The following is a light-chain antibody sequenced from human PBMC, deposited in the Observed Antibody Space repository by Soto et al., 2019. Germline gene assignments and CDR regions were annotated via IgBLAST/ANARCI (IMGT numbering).Light chain of an antibody. CDR1: RSDLGSYNY. CDR2: DVT. Sequence: QSALTKPASVSGSPGQSITISCTGTRSDLGSYNYVSWYQQYPGKGPRLLIYDVTTRPSGVSDRFSVSKSGSTASLTISGLQPEDEANYYCGSYTGSSPIVVFGGGTKLTVL. J-gene: IGLJ2*01. V-gene: IGLV2-14*03. CDR3: GSYTGSSPIVV.